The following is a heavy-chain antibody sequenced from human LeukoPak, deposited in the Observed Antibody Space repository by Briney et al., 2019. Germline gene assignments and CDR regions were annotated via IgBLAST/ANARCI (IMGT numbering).Heavy chain of an antibody. CDR1: GYTFTRYY. D-gene: IGHD3/OR15-3a*01. CDR2: IIPSGGST. V-gene: IGHV1-46*01. J-gene: IGHJ4*02. Sequence: ASVKVSCKASGYTFTRYYMQWVRQAPGQGLEWLGMIIPSGGSTTYPQNFRDRDTLTRDMSTSTVYMELSSLRSEDTAVYYCARDLDYTTSGERFDNWGQGTLVTVSS. CDR3: ARDLDYTTSGERFDN.